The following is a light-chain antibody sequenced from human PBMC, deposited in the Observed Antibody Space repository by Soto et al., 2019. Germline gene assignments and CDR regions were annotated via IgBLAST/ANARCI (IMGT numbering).Light chain of an antibody. J-gene: IGKJ4*01. CDR2: AS. V-gene: IGKV1-39*01. CDR3: QQSYTAPLT. Sequence: DIQMTQSPSSLSASVGDRVTITCRASQYISTYLAWYQQKPGKAPCLLIFASSLQSGVPPRFSGSGSGTDFTLTISRLQPEDFATYFCQQSYTAPLTFGGGTKVEL. CDR1: QYISTY.